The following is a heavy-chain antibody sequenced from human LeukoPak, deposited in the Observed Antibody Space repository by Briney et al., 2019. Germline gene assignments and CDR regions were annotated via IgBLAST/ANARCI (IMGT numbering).Heavy chain of an antibody. J-gene: IGHJ4*02. CDR2: SNPNSGGT. Sequence: ASVKVSCKASGYTFTGYYMHWVRQAPGQGLEWMGWSNPNSGGTKFAQKFQGRVTMTRDTSISTAYMELSSLTFDDTAVYYCARVKGGFGELSSFDYWGQGTLVTVSS. CDR1: GYTFTGYY. V-gene: IGHV1-2*02. CDR3: ARVKGGFGELSSFDY. D-gene: IGHD3-10*01.